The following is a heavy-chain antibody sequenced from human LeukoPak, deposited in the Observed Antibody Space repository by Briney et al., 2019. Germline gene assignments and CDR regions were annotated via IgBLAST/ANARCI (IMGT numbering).Heavy chain of an antibody. Sequence: PGGSLRLSCVASGFTFSYNGMHWVRQAPGKGLEWVSYISSSGSTIYYADSVKGRFTISRDNAKNSLYLQMNSLRAEDTAVYYCAELGITMIGGVWGKGTTVTISS. V-gene: IGHV3-48*04. D-gene: IGHD3-10*02. CDR1: GFTFSYNG. CDR3: AELGITMIGGV. CDR2: ISSSGSTI. J-gene: IGHJ6*04.